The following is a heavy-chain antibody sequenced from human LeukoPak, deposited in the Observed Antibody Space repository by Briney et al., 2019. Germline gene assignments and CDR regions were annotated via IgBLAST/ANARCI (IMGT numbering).Heavy chain of an antibody. CDR2: ISWNSGTI. CDR3: ARGPHGGFVIIPTEF. D-gene: IGHD3-3*01. CDR1: GFTFDDYA. V-gene: IGHV3-9*01. Sequence: GGSLRLSCAASGFTFDDYAMHWVRQVPGKGLEWVSGISWNSGTIGYADSVKGRFTISRDNAKNSLFLQMNSLRAEDTAVYYCARGPHGGFVIIPTEFWGQGTLVTVSS. J-gene: IGHJ1*01.